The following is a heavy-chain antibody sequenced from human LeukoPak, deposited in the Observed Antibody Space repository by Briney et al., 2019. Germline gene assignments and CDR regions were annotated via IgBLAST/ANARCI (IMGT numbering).Heavy chain of an antibody. CDR1: GGSISSYY. J-gene: IGHJ4*02. CDR3: ARQTGSSWLFDY. CDR2: IYYSGST. Sequence: SETLSLTCTVSGGSISSYYWSWIRQPPGKGLEWVGYIYYSGSTNYNPSLKSRVTISVDTSKNQFSLKLSSETAADTAVYYCARQTGSSWLFDYWGQGTLVTVSS. D-gene: IGHD6-13*01. V-gene: IGHV4-59*08.